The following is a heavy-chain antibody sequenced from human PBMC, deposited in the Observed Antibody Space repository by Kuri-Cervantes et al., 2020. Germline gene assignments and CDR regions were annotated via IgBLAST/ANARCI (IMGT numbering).Heavy chain of an antibody. CDR2: IDWDDDK. Sequence: SGPTLVKPTQTLTLTCTFSGFSLSTSGVGVGWIRQPPGKALEWLALIDWDDDKYYSTSLKTRLTISKDTSKNQVVLTMTNMDPVDTATYYCARIVGDYIWGSYRYDAFDIWGQGTMVTVSS. V-gene: IGHV2-70*01. CDR3: ARIVGDYIWGSYRYDAFDI. CDR1: GFSLSTSGVG. J-gene: IGHJ3*02. D-gene: IGHD3-16*02.